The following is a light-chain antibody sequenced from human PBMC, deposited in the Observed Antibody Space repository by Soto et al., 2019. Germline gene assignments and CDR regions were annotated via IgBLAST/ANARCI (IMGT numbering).Light chain of an antibody. Sequence: DIVMTQSPDSLAVSLGERATIHCKSSQSVLYSSNNKNYLGWYQQKVGQPPKLLIYWASTRESGVPDRFSGSGSGTDFTLTISSLQAEDVAVYYCQQYYSKPLTFGGGTKVEIK. V-gene: IGKV4-1*01. J-gene: IGKJ4*01. CDR3: QQYYSKPLT. CDR2: WAS. CDR1: QSVLYSSNNKNY.